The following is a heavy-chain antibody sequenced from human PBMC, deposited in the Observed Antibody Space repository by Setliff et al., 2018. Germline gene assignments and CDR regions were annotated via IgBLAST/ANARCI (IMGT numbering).Heavy chain of an antibody. J-gene: IGHJ4*02. Sequence: SETLSLTCSVSDDSFYSSSYYWAWIRQPPGRGLEWIGSISYDGATNYNSSLKSRVAMSLDVPERQFALKLSSVTAVDAAVYYCAREGRWDYSYPIYWGQGILGTVSS. D-gene: IGHD4-4*01. CDR2: ISYDGAT. V-gene: IGHV4-39*01. CDR3: AREGRWDYSYPIY. CDR1: DDSFYSSSYY.